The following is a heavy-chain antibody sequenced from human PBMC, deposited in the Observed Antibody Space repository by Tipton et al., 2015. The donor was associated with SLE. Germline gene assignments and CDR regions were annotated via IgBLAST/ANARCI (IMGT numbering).Heavy chain of an antibody. CDR3: ATIHGGYDAFDI. V-gene: IGHV4-30-2*01. CDR2: INHSGST. J-gene: IGHJ3*02. Sequence: TLSLTCTVSGGSISSGGYYWSWIRQPPGKGLEWIGEINHSGSTNYNPSLKSRVTISVDTSKNQFSLKLSSVTAADTAVYYCATIHGGYDAFDIWGQGTMVTVSS. D-gene: IGHD4-23*01. CDR1: GGSISSGGYY.